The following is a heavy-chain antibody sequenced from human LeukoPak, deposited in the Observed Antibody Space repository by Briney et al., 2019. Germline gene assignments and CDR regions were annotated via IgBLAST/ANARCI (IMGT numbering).Heavy chain of an antibody. Sequence: SETLSLTCTVSAGSISSYYWSWIRQPPGKGLEWIRYIYYSGSTYYNPSLKSRVTISAHTSKNQFSLKCFSVMAANTAVYYCVRASHGSGSFDYWGQGTLVTVSP. D-gene: IGHD3-10*01. CDR2: IYYSGST. CDR1: AGSISSYY. CDR3: VRASHGSGSFDY. J-gene: IGHJ4*02. V-gene: IGHV4-59*12.